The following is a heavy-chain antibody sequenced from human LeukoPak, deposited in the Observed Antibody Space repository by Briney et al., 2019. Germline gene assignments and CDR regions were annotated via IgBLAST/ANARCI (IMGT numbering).Heavy chain of an antibody. Sequence: GGSLRLSCAASRFTFSSFGMSWVRQAPGKGLEWVANIKQDGSEKHYVDSVKGRFTISRDNAKNSLYLQMSSLRAEDTAVYYCTRVEETATTAAIIRKYSYYYYYMDVWGKGNTVTVSS. J-gene: IGHJ6*03. CDR1: RFTFSSFG. V-gene: IGHV3-7*01. D-gene: IGHD4-11*01. CDR2: IKQDGSEK. CDR3: TRVEETATTAAIIRKYSYYYYYMDV.